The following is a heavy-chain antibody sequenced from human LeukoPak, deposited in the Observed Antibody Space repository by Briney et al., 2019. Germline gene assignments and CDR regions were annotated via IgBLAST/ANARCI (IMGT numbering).Heavy chain of an antibody. CDR1: GGSISSYY. D-gene: IGHD6-19*01. V-gene: IGHV4-59*01. CDR3: ARDGPAYSSGSNWFDP. J-gene: IGHJ5*02. CDR2: IYYSGST. Sequence: SETLSLTCTVSGGSISSYYWSWIRQPPGKGLEWIGYIYYSGSTNYNPSLKSRVTISVDTSKNQFSLKLSSVTAADTAVYYSARDGPAYSSGSNWFDPWGQGTLVTVSS.